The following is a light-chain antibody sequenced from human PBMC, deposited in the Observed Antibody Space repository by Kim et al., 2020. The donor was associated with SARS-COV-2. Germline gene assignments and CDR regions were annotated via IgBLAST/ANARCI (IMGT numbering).Light chain of an antibody. J-gene: IGLJ3*02. CDR1: SIGSKS. V-gene: IGLV3-21*04. CDR3: QVWDSSSDHWV. Sequence: APGQTARVSCGGNSIGSKSVLWYQQKSGQAPVLVIYYDSDRPSGIPERFSGSNSGNTATLTISRVEAGDEADYYCQVWDSSSDHWVFGGGTQLTVL. CDR2: YDS.